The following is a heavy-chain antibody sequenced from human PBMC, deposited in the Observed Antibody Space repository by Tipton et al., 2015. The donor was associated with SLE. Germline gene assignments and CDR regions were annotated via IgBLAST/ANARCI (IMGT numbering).Heavy chain of an antibody. CDR3: ARGKKWGPADY. Sequence: TLSLTCTVSGGSISSYYWSWIRQPPGKGLEWIGYIYYSGSTNYNPSLKSRVTILVDTSKNQFSLKLSSVTAADTAVYYCARGKKWGPADYWGQGTLVTVSS. J-gene: IGHJ4*02. D-gene: IGHD1-26*01. CDR1: GGSISSYY. V-gene: IGHV4-59*12. CDR2: IYYSGST.